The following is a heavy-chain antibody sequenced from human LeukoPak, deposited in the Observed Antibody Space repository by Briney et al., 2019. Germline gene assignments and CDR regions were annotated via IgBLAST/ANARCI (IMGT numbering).Heavy chain of an antibody. V-gene: IGHV3-48*03. Sequence: PGGSLRLSCAASGFTFSTYAFHWVRQAPGKGLEWVSYISSSGSTIYYADSVKGRFTISRDNAKNSLYLQMNSLRAEDTAVYYCARGYYYDSSGYYSPYFQHWGQGTLVTVSS. CDR1: GFTFSTYA. CDR2: ISSSGSTI. CDR3: ARGYYYDSSGYYSPYFQH. J-gene: IGHJ1*01. D-gene: IGHD3-22*01.